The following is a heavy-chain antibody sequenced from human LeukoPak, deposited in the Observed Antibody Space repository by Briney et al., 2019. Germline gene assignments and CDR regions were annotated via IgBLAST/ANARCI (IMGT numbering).Heavy chain of an antibody. Sequence: PSETLSLTCSVSGGSIHTYYWTWIRQPPGKGLEWIGNVYYSGTTYYNPSLKSRLTISVDTSKNQFSLKLNSVTAADTAVYYCARRIAARAFDIWGQGTMVSVSS. CDR1: GGSIHTYY. V-gene: IGHV4-59*13. J-gene: IGHJ3*02. CDR2: VYYSGTT. D-gene: IGHD6-13*01. CDR3: ARRIAARAFDI.